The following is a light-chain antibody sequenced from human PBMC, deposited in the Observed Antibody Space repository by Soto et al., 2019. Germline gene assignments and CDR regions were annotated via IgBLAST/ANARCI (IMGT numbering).Light chain of an antibody. CDR3: QTWGTGSAFVV. J-gene: IGLJ7*01. CDR1: SGHSNYA. Sequence: QLVLTQSPSASASLGASVKLTCTLSSGHSNYAIAWHQQQPEKGPRYLMKVNSGGSHIKGDGIPDRFSGSSSGAERYLFLSRLQSEDEADYYCQTWGTGSAFVVFGGGTQLTVL. CDR2: VNSGGSH. V-gene: IGLV4-69*01.